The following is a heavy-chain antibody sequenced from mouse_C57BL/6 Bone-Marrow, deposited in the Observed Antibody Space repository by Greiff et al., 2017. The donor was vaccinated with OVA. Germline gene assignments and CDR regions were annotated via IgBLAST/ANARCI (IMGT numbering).Heavy chain of an antibody. CDR2: IWWDDDK. D-gene: IGHD1-1*01. Sequence: QVTLKVSGPGILQPSQTLSLTCSFSGFSLSTFGMGVGWIRQPSGKGLEWLAHIWWDDDKYYNPALKSRLTISKDTSKNPVFLKLANVDTADTATYYCALSEDYGSSYGGYFDVWGTGTTVTVSS. V-gene: IGHV8-8*01. CDR3: ALSEDYGSSYGGYFDV. CDR1: GFSLSTFGMG. J-gene: IGHJ1*03.